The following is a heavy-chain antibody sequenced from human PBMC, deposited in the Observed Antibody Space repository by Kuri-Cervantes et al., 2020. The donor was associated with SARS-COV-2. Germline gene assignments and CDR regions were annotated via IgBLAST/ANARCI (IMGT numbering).Heavy chain of an antibody. V-gene: IGHV1-2*02. CDR1: GYTFTGYY. D-gene: IGHD7-27*01. J-gene: IGHJ4*02. CDR2: INPNSGGT. Sequence: ASVKVSCKASGYTFTGYYRHWVRQAPGQGLEWMGWINPNSGGTNYAQKFQGRVTMTRDTSISTAYMELSSLRSEDTAVYCCARGRELGALGYYFDYWGQGTLVTVSS. CDR3: ARGRELGALGYYFDY.